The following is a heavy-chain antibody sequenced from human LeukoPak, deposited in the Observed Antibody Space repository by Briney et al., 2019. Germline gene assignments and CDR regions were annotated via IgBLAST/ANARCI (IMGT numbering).Heavy chain of an antibody. CDR1: GYTFTSYG. V-gene: IGHV1-18*01. D-gene: IGHD3-3*01. CDR2: ISAYNGNT. J-gene: IGHJ4*02. Sequence: ASVKVSCKASGYTFTSYGISWVRQAPGQGLEWMGWISAYNGNTNYAQKLQGRVTMTTDTSTSTAYMELRSLRSDDTAVYYCARQVGLNYDFWSGYSDYWGQGTLVTVSS. CDR3: ARQVGLNYDFWSGYSDY.